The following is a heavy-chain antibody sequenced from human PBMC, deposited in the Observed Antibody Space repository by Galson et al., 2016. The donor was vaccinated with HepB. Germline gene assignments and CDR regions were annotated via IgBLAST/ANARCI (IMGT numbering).Heavy chain of an antibody. D-gene: IGHD3-9*01. J-gene: IGHJ4*02. V-gene: IGHV3-21*01. CDR3: ARSGSTGYFDY. Sequence: SLRLSCAASRFTFRSFGMNWVLQAPGKGLEWVSSISGDSRYKFYGDSVKGRFTISRDNAKNSLYLLLSSLRAEDTAIYYCARSGSTGYFDYWGQGTLVTVSS. CDR1: RFTFRSFG. CDR2: ISGDSRYK.